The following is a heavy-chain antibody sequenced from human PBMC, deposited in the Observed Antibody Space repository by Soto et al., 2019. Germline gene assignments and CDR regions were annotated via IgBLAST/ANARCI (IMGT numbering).Heavy chain of an antibody. D-gene: IGHD2-8*01. CDR3: AGVPWCRGMDV. CDR2: TYYRSKWSN. J-gene: IGHJ6*02. Sequence: SQTLSLTCAISGDSVSSDSAAWIWIRQSPSRGLEWMGRTYYRSKWSNDYAVSVKSRITINPDTSKNQFSLQLYSVTPEDTAVYYCAGVPWCRGMDVWGQGTPVTVSS. V-gene: IGHV6-1*01. CDR1: GDSVSSDSAA.